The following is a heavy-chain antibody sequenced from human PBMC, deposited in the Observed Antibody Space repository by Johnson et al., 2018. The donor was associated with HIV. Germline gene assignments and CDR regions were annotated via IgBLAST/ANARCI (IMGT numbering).Heavy chain of an antibody. CDR3: AKDDNLGVWYSDAFDV. J-gene: IGHJ3*01. CDR1: GFTFSSYA. D-gene: IGHD6-19*01. V-gene: IGHV3-30-3*01. Sequence: QMLLVESGGGVVQPGRSLRLSCAASGFTFSSYAMHWVRQAPGKGLEWVAVISYDGSNKYYADSVKGRFTISRDNSKNTLYLQMNSLRAEDTAMYYCAKDDNLGVWYSDAFDVWGQGTVVTVSS. CDR2: ISYDGSNK.